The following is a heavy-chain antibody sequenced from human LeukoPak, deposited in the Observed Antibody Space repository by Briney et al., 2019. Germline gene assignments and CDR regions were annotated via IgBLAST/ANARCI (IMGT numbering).Heavy chain of an antibody. CDR1: GLTFNKTS. J-gene: IGHJ3*01. D-gene: IGHD2/OR15-2a*01. Sequence: PGGSLRLSCAASGLTFNKTSMSWVRQSPGKGLEWVSAIGVSAGSTYYADFAKGRFTISRDNSKNTVYLQMNNLSAEDTAVYYCTTPIIILYGAFDLWGQGTMVSVSS. CDR2: IGVSAGST. CDR3: TTPIIILYGAFDL. V-gene: IGHV3-23*01.